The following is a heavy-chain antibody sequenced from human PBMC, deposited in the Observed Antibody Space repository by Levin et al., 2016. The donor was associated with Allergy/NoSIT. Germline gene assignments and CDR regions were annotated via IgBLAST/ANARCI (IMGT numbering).Heavy chain of an antibody. CDR2: IYSGGST. D-gene: IGHD6-19*01. CDR3: AGALDSSGWRGVDY. J-gene: IGHJ4*02. CDR1: GFTVSRNY. V-gene: IGHV3-53*01. Sequence: GGSLRLSCAASGFTVSRNYMSWVRQAPGKGLEWVSLIYSGGSTYYADSVKGRFTISRDNSKNTLYLQMNSLRAEDTAVYYCAGALDSSGWRGVDYWGQGTLVTVSS.